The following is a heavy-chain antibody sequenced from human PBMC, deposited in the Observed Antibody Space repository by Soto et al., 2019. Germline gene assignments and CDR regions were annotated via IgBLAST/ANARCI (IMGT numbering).Heavy chain of an antibody. V-gene: IGHV4-39*01. CDR1: GGSIRSSDYY. CDR2: INSGGSA. D-gene: IGHD6-19*01. J-gene: IGHJ4*02. CDR3: ADMRGQCLPRD. Sequence: SETLSLTCTVSGGSIRSSDYYWGWIRQPPGEGLEWIGNINSGGSAYYYPSLRNRVTISVDTSKNQFSLRLSSVTAADTAVYYCADMRGQCLPRDWGQGILVTVSS.